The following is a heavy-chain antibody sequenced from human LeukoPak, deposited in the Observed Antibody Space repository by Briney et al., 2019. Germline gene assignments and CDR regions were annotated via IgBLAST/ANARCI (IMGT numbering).Heavy chain of an antibody. D-gene: IGHD3-22*01. CDR3: ARPYYYDSRIDP. CDR2: MYYSGST. V-gene: IGHV4-30-4*01. Sequence: SETLSLTCTVSGGSIISGDYYWSWIRQPPGKGLEWIAYMYYSGSTYYNPSLKSRVTMSADTSKNQLSLKLSSVTAADTAAYYCARPYYYDSRIDPWGQGILVTVYS. J-gene: IGHJ5*02. CDR1: GGSIISGDYY.